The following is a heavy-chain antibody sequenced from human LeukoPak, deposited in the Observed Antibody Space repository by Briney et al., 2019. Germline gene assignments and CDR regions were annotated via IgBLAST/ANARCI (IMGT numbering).Heavy chain of an antibody. CDR3: AREEQGILTGYYGFDY. V-gene: IGHV4-34*01. CDR2: INHSGST. J-gene: IGHJ4*02. D-gene: IGHD3-9*01. Sequence: PSETLSLTCAVYGGSFSGYYWSWNRQPPGKGLEWIGEINHSGSTNYNPSLKSRVTISVDTSKNQFSLKLSSVTAADTAVYYCAREEQGILTGYYGFDYWGQGTLVTVSS. CDR1: GGSFSGYY.